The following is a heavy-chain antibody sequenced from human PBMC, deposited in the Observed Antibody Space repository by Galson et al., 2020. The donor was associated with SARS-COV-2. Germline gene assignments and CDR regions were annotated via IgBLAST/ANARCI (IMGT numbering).Heavy chain of an antibody. Sequence: GGSLRLSCAASGFTFSSYEMNWVRQAPGKGLEWVSYISSSGSTIYYADSVKGRFTISRDNAKNSLYLQMNSLRAEDTAVYYCARDSYSDFWSGFLKQYYYYGMDVWGQGTTVTVSS. D-gene: IGHD3-3*01. CDR3: ARDSYSDFWSGFLKQYYYYGMDV. CDR1: GFTFSSYE. J-gene: IGHJ6*02. CDR2: ISSSGSTI. V-gene: IGHV3-48*03.